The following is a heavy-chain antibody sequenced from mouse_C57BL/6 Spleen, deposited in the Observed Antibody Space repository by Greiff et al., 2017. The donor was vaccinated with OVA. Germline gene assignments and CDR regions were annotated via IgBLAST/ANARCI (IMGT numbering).Heavy chain of an antibody. J-gene: IGHJ2*01. CDR2: INPYNGGT. Sequence: VQLKQSGPVLVKPGASVKMSCKASGYTFTDYYMNWVKQSHGKSLEWIGVINPYNGGTSYNQKFKGKATLTVDKSSSTAYMELNSLTSEDSAVYYCARYGDYGFDYWGQGTTLTVSS. D-gene: IGHD2-2*01. V-gene: IGHV1-19*01. CDR3: ARYGDYGFDY. CDR1: GYTFTDYY.